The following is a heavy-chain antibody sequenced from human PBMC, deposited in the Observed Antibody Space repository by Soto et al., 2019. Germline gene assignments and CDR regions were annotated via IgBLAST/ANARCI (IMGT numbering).Heavy chain of an antibody. Sequence: EVQLVESGGGLVKPGGSLRLSCAASGFTFSNAWMNWVRQAPGKGLEWVGRFKSKTDGGTTDYTAPVKGRFTISRDDSDNTLYLQMNSLKTEETAVYYWTTFSSWSYYYYYGMDVWGQGTTVTVSS. CDR2: FKSKTDGGTT. V-gene: IGHV3-15*07. CDR3: TTFSSWSYYYYYGMDV. J-gene: IGHJ6*02. CDR1: GFTFSNAW. D-gene: IGHD6-13*01.